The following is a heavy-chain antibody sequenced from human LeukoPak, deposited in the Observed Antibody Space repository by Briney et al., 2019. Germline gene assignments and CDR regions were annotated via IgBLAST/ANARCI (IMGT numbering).Heavy chain of an antibody. Sequence: PGASLKISCKGSGYTFTSYWIGWVRQMPGKGLEWMGIIYPGDSDTRYSPSFQGQVTIPADKSISTAYLQWSSLKASDTAMYYCARRGIVFGNDDAFDIWGQGTMVTVSS. CDR2: IYPGDSDT. V-gene: IGHV5-51*01. CDR1: GYTFTSYW. D-gene: IGHD3-10*02. CDR3: ARRGIVFGNDDAFDI. J-gene: IGHJ3*02.